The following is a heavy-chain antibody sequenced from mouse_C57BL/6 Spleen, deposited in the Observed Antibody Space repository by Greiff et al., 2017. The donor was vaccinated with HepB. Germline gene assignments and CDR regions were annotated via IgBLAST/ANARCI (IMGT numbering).Heavy chain of an antibody. Sequence: DVKLQESGPVLVKPGASVKMSCKASGYTFTDYYMNWVKQSHGKSLEWIGVISPYNCDTSYNQKFKGKATLTVAKSDSTDYSELNSLTSVESAVYYCARYRGTSYDYAMDDWGQGTSVTVSS. V-gene: IGHV1-19*01. J-gene: IGHJ4*01. D-gene: IGHD1-1*01. CDR3: ARYRGTSYDYAMDD. CDR2: ISPYNCDT. CDR1: GYTFTDYY.